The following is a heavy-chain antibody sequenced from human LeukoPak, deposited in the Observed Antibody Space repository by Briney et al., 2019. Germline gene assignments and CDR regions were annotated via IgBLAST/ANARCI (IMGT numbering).Heavy chain of an antibody. D-gene: IGHD3-10*01. J-gene: IGHJ4*02. V-gene: IGHV1-18*01. CDR2: ISAYNGNT. CDR3: ARGTYYYGSGRGGPFDY. CDR1: GCTFTSYG. Sequence: ASVKVSCKASGCTFTSYGIIWVRQAPGQGLEWMGWISAYNGNTNYAQKLQGRVTMTTDTSTSTAYMELRSLRSDDTAVYYCARGTYYYGSGRGGPFDYWGQGTLVTVSS.